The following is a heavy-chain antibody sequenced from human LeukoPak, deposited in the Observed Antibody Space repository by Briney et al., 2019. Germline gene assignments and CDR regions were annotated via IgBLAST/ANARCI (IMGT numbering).Heavy chain of an antibody. CDR1: GFTFRNYG. Sequence: PGRSLRLSCVTSGFTFRNYGIHWVRQAPGKGLEWVAVIWYDGSKKYYADSVKGRFTISRDNSKNTLYLQMNSLRVEDTAVYYCARDASDYLTTVTTLRHDAFDIWGQGTMVTVSS. D-gene: IGHD4-17*01. CDR3: ARDASDYLTTVTTLRHDAFDI. CDR2: IWYDGSKK. V-gene: IGHV3-33*01. J-gene: IGHJ3*02.